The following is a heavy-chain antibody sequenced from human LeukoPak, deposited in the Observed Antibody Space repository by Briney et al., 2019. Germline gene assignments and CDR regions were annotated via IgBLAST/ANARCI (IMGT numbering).Heavy chain of an antibody. D-gene: IGHD3-10*01. V-gene: IGHV3-30*02. CDR2: IRYDGSNK. J-gene: IGHJ4*02. Sequence: GGSLRLSCAASGFTFSSYGMHWVRQAPGKGLEWVAFIRYDGSNKYYADSVKGRFTISRDNSKNTLYLQMNSLRAEDTAVYYCARSLDYYGSGSYYNGPDYWGQGTLVTVSS. CDR3: ARSLDYYGSGSYYNGPDY. CDR1: GFTFSSYG.